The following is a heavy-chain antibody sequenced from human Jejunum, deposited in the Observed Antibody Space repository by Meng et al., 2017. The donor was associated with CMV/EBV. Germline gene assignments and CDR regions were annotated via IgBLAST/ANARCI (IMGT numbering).Heavy chain of an antibody. CDR3: ASQGVSTSGFDP. CDR2: IGGSGDSK. D-gene: IGHD2-8*01. CDR1: GFTFGDYA. V-gene: IGHV3-23*01. J-gene: IGHJ5*02. Sequence: EVQILESGGDLVQPGGSLRLSCTASGFTFGDYAMSWVRQAPGKGLEWVSTIGGSGDSKINADSVEGRFTISRDNAQNSLFLQMNSLRAEDTAIYYCASQGVSTSGFDPWGQGTLVTVSS.